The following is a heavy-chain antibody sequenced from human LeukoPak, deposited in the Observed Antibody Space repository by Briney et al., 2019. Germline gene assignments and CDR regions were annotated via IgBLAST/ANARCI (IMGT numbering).Heavy chain of an antibody. Sequence: PGGSLRLSCAASGFTFSSYSMNWVRQAPGKGLEWVSSISSSSSYISYADSVKGRFTISRDNAKNSLYLQMNSLRAEDTAVYYCARDLSSGYDFWSGYYYFDCWGQGTLVTVSS. CDR1: GFTFSSYS. D-gene: IGHD3-3*01. CDR2: ISSSSSYI. V-gene: IGHV3-21*01. CDR3: ARDLSSGYDFWSGYYYFDC. J-gene: IGHJ4*02.